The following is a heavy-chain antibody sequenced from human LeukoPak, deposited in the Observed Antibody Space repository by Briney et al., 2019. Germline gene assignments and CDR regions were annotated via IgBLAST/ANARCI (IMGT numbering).Heavy chain of an antibody. CDR2: IKSGGNK. D-gene: IGHD2-8*01. J-gene: IGHJ4*02. CDR1: GFTVNTNF. CDR3: AREDALDY. V-gene: IGHV3-53*01. Sequence: GGSLRLSCAASGFTVNTNFITWVRQAPGKGLEWVSVIKSGGNKYYADSVKGRFTISRDNSKNTVYLQMKSVRAEDTAVYYCAREDALDYWGQGMLVTVSS.